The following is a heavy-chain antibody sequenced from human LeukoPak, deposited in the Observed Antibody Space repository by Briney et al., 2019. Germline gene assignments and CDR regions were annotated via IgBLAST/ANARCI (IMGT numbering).Heavy chain of an antibody. D-gene: IGHD7-27*01. V-gene: IGHV3-30*02. CDR3: AKDRSLGIGHDY. CDR2: IRYDGSNK. J-gene: IGHJ4*02. Sequence: GGSLRLSCAASGFTFSSYSMHWVRQAPGKGLEWVAFIRYDGSNKYYADSVKGRFTISRDNSKNTLYLQMNSLRAEDTAVHYCAKDRSLGIGHDYWGQGTLVTVSS. CDR1: GFTFSSYS.